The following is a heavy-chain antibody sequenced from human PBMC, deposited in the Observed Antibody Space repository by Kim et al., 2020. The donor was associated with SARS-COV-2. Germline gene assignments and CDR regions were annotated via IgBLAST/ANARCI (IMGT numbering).Heavy chain of an antibody. V-gene: IGHV4-4*07. CDR2: IYTSGST. J-gene: IGHJ5*02. CDR1: GGSISSYY. Sequence: SETLSLTCTVSGGSISSYYWSWIRQPAGKGLEWIGRIYTSGSTNYNPSLKSRVTMSVDTSKNQFSLKLSSVTAADTAVYYCARDQGAFYYYGSGSYAYNWFYPWGQGTLVTVSS. CDR3: ARDQGAFYYYGSGSYAYNWFYP. D-gene: IGHD3-10*01.